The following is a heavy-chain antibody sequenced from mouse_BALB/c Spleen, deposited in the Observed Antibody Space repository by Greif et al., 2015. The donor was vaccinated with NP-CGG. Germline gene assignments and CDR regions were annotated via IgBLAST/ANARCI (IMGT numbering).Heavy chain of an antibody. V-gene: IGHV7-3*02. CDR1: GFTFTDYY. D-gene: IGHD3-1*01. CDR3: ARDIRQLGLPSFAY. J-gene: IGHJ3*01. CDR2: IRNKANGYTT. Sequence: EVHLVESGGGLVQPGGSLRLSCATSGFTFTDYYMSWVRQPPGKALEWLGFIRNKANGYTTEYSASVKGRFTISRDNSQSILYRQMNTLRAEDSATYYCARDIRQLGLPSFAYWGQGTLVTVSA.